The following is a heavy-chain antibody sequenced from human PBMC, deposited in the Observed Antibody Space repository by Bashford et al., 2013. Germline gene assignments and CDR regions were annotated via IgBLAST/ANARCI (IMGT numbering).Heavy chain of an antibody. D-gene: IGHD5-24*01. CDR2: IKYDGRST. J-gene: IGHJ4*02. CDR1: GFTFSSYW. V-gene: IGHV3-74*01. Sequence: GSLRLSCEASGFTFSSYWIHWVRQAPGKGLVWVSRIKYDGRSTSYADSVKGRFTISRDNAKSTLYLQMTSLRPEDTGVYYCVKDLRASNEDRIFASWGQGTLVTVSS. CDR3: VKDLRASNEDRIFAS.